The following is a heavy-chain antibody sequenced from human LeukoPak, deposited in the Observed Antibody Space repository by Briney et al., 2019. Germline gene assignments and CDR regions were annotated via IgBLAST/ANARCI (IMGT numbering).Heavy chain of an antibody. Sequence: GGSLRLSCAASGFTFSNAWMSWVRQVAGEGLEWVGRIKTKIDGGTTDYSTTVKSKFTISRDDSENTLYHQMNNLKTEHTTVYFCTAAPVVCSGDTCALPDVWGKGTTVTVSS. V-gene: IGHV3-15*01. CDR3: TAAPVVCSGDTCALPDV. J-gene: IGHJ6*04. D-gene: IGHD2-15*01. CDR1: GFTFSNAW. CDR2: IKTKIDGGTT.